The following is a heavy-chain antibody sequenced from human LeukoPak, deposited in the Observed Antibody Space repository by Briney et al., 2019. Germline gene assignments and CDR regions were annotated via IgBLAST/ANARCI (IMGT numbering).Heavy chain of an antibody. J-gene: IGHJ4*02. D-gene: IGHD3-22*01. Sequence: SVKVSCKASGGTFSSYAISWVRQAPGQGLEWMGGIIPIFGTANYAQKFQGRVTITADKSTSTAYMELSSLRSEDTAVYYCATPTYYYDSSGYPSFDYWGQGTLVTVSS. CDR3: ATPTYYYDSSGYPSFDY. V-gene: IGHV1-69*06. CDR2: IIPIFGTA. CDR1: GGTFSSYA.